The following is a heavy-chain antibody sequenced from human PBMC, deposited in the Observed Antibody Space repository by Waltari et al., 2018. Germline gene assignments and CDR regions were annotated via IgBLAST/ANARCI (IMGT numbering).Heavy chain of an antibody. Sequence: QVQLVQSGAEVKKPGSSVKVSCKASGGTFSSYAISWVRQAPGQGIGWMGGILPILGVANYAQKFQGRVTITAKDSTSTANMELSSLRTEDTAVYYCARARRHSGYAIPHYWGQGTLVTVSS. CDR2: ILPILGVA. V-gene: IGHV1-69*04. CDR1: GGTFSSYA. D-gene: IGHD5-12*01. J-gene: IGHJ4*02. CDR3: ARARRHSGYAIPHY.